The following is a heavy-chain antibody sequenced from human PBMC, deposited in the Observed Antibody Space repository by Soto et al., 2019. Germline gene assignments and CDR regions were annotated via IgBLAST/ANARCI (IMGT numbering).Heavy chain of an antibody. CDR1: GFTFSSYS. J-gene: IGHJ4*02. CDR2: ISSSGNYI. V-gene: IGHV3-21*01. CDR3: VRYDSGAY. Sequence: EVQLVESGGGLVKPGGSLRLSCVASGFTFSSYSMNWVRQAPGKGLEWVSSISSSGNYIYYADSVKGRVTISRDNAKNSLFLQMNSLRAEDTAVYYCVRYDSGAYWGQGTLVTVSS. D-gene: IGHD3-10*01.